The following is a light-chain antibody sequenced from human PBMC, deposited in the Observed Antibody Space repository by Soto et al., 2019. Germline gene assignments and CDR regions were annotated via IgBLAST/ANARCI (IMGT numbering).Light chain of an antibody. Sequence: QSALTQPASVSGSPGQSITISCTGTSNDVGGYNFVSWYQQHPGKAPKLMLYNVYDRPSGISHRFSGSRSGNTASLTISGLQAEDEAHYYCNSYTSSSTLVFGAGTKLTVL. J-gene: IGLJ2*01. CDR2: NVY. CDR3: NSYTSSSTLV. V-gene: IGLV2-14*03. CDR1: SNDVGGYNF.